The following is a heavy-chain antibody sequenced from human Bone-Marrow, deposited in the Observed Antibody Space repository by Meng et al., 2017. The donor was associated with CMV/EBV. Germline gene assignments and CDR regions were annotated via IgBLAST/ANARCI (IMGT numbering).Heavy chain of an antibody. CDR3: AKDQTYYDFWSGYSPFDP. D-gene: IGHD3-3*01. Sequence: FTFSSDGMHWVRQAPGKGLEWVAFIRYDGSNKYYADSVKGRFTISRDNSKNTLYLQMNSLRAEDTAVYYCAKDQTYYDFWSGYSPFDPWGQGTPVTVSS. CDR2: IRYDGSNK. V-gene: IGHV3-30*02. J-gene: IGHJ5*02. CDR1: FTFSSDG.